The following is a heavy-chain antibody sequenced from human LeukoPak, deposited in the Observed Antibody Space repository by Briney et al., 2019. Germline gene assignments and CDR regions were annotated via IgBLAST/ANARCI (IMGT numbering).Heavy chain of an antibody. CDR3: AKSGGYCSSTSCYGLHDWFDP. J-gene: IGHJ5*02. D-gene: IGHD2-2*01. V-gene: IGHV4-38-2*02. CDR1: GYSISSGYY. CDR2: IYHSGST. Sequence: SETLSLTCTVSGYSISSGYYWGWIRQPPGKGLEWIGSIYHSGSTYYNPSLKSRVTISVDTSKNQFSLKLSSVTAADTAVYYCAKSGGYCSSTSCYGLHDWFDPWGHGTLVTVSS.